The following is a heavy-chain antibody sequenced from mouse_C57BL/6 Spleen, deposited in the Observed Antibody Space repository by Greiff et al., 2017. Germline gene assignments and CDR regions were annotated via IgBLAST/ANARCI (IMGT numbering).Heavy chain of an antibody. CDR1: GFNIKDYY. D-gene: IGHD2-4*01. CDR3: TTNYDGYAMDY. Sequence: VQLQQSGAELVRPGASVKLSCTASGFNIKDYYMHWVKQRPEQGLEWIGRLDPEDGDTEYAPKFPGKATMTADTSSNTAYLQLSSLTSEDTAVYYCTTNYDGYAMDYWGQGTSVTVSS. CDR2: LDPEDGDT. V-gene: IGHV14-1*01. J-gene: IGHJ4*01.